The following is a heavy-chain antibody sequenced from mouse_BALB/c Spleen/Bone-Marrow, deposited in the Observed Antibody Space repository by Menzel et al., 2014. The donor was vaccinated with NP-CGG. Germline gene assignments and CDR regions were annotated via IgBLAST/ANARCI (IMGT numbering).Heavy chain of an antibody. CDR2: IRNKAKGYTT. J-gene: IGHJ1*01. Sequence: EVHLVESGGGSAQPGGSLRLSCATSGFTSTDYYMSWVRQPPGKALEWLGFIRNKAKGYTTEYSASVKGRFTISRDNSQRILYLQMNTLRAEDSATYYCARDENVGIYWYFDVWGAGTTVIVSS. CDR1: GFTSTDYY. CDR3: ARDENVGIYWYFDV. V-gene: IGHV7-3*02.